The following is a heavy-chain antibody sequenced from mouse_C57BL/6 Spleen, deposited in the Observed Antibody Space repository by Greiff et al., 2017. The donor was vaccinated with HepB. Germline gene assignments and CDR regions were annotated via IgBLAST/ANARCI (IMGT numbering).Heavy chain of an antibody. CDR3: AGYGYDDGAWFAY. J-gene: IGHJ3*01. Sequence: VQLKESGPGLVQPSQSLSITCTVSGFSLTSYGVHWVRQSPGKGLEWLGVIWSGGSTDYNAAFISRLSISKDNSKSQVFFKMNSLQADDTAIYYCAGYGYDDGAWFAYWGQGTLVTVSA. CDR1: GFSLTSYG. V-gene: IGHV2-2*01. D-gene: IGHD2-2*01. CDR2: IWSGGST.